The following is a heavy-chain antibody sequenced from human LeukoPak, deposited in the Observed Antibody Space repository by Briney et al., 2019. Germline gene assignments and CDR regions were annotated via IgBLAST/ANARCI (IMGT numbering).Heavy chain of an antibody. D-gene: IGHD3-16*01. CDR1: GGSVSSYY. CDR3: ARGDWFDP. J-gene: IGHJ5*02. V-gene: IGHV4-59*02. CDR2: TYYSGST. Sequence: SETLSLTCTVSGGSVSSYYWSWIRQPPQKGLEWIGNTYYSGSTNYNPSLKSRVTISVDTSKNQLSLKLSSVTAADTAVYYCARGDWFDPWGQGTLVTVSS.